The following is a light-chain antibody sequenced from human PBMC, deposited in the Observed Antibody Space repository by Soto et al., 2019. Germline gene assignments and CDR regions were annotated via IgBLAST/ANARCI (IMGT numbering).Light chain of an antibody. CDR1: QSIGIN. CDR2: AAS. CDR3: QQSYSSPCT. Sequence: DIQMTQSPSSLSASVGDRVTITCRASQSIGINLNWYQQKPGKAPKLLIYAASSLKSGVPPRFSGSESGTDFTLTISSLQPEDFATYYCQQSYSSPCTFGQGTILEIK. J-gene: IGKJ2*02. V-gene: IGKV1-39*01.